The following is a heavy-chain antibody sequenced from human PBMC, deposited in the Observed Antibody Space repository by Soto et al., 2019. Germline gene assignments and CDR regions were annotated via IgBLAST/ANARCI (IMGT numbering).Heavy chain of an antibody. Sequence: PGGSLRLSCAASGFTFSSYAMSWVRQAPGKGLEWVSAISGSGGSTYYADSVKGRFTISRDNSKNTLYLQMNSLRAEDTAVYYCANLPRSPGFFDYWGQGTLVTVSS. D-gene: IGHD3-10*01. J-gene: IGHJ4*02. CDR2: ISGSGGST. CDR3: ANLPRSPGFFDY. CDR1: GFTFSSYA. V-gene: IGHV3-23*01.